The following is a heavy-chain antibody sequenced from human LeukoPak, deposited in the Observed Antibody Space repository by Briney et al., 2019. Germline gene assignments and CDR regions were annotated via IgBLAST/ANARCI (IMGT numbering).Heavy chain of an antibody. D-gene: IGHD2-21*01. Sequence: SVKVSCKASGYTFTSYGISWVRQAPGQGLEGMGWISAYNGNTNYAQKLQGRVTMTTDTSTSTAYMELRSLRADDTAVYYCARDLARVVTNYYYGMDVWGQGTTVTVSS. V-gene: IGHV1-18*01. CDR3: ARDLARVVTNYYYGMDV. CDR1: GYTFTSYG. CDR2: ISAYNGNT. J-gene: IGHJ6*02.